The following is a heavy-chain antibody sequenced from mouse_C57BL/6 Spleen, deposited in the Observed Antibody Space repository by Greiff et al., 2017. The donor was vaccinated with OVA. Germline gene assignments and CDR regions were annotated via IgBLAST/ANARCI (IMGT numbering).Heavy chain of an antibody. CDR1: GYSITSGYY. J-gene: IGHJ4*01. V-gene: IGHV3-6*01. CDR2: ISYDGSN. Sequence: ESGPGLVKPSQSLSLTCSVTGYSITSGYYWNWIRQFPGNKLEWMGYISYDGSNNYNPSLKNRIAITRDTSKNQFFLKLNSVTTEDTATYDCAREGTYSHYYAMDYWGQGTSVTVSS. CDR3: AREGTYSHYYAMDY. D-gene: IGHD6-1*01.